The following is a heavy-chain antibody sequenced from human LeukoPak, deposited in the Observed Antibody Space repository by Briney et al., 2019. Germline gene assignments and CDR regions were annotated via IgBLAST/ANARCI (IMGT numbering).Heavy chain of an antibody. V-gene: IGHV4-61*01. CDR1: GGSVSSGSYY. J-gene: IGHJ5*02. D-gene: IGHD6-13*01. CDR3: ARYTSSWYSWFDP. Sequence: PSETLSLTCTVSGGSVSSGSYYWSWIRQPPGKGLEWIGYIYYSGSTNYNPSLKGRVTISVDTSKNQFPLKLSSVTAADTAVYYCARYTSSWYSWFDPWGQGTLVTVSS. CDR2: IYYSGST.